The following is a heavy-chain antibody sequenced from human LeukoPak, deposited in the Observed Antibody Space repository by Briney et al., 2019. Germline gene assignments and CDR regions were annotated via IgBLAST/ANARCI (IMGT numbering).Heavy chain of an antibody. Sequence: SETLSLTCAVYGGSFSGYYWSWIRQPPGNGLEWIGEINHSGSTNYNPSLKSRVTTSVDTSKNQFSLKLSSVTVADTAVYYCARGTGSSWYGGPFDSWGQGTLVTVSS. CDR3: ARGTGSSWYGGPFDS. D-gene: IGHD6-13*01. V-gene: IGHV4-34*01. CDR1: GGSFSGYY. CDR2: INHSGST. J-gene: IGHJ4*02.